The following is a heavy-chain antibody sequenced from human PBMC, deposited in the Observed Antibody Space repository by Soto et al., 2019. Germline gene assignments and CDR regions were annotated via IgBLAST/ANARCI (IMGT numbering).Heavy chain of an antibody. Sequence: PGGSLRLSCTASGFTFGDYAMSWVRQAPGKGLEWVGFIRSKAYGGTTEYAASVKGRFTISRDDSKSIAYLQMNSLKTEDTAVYYCTRGGYCSGGSCYYYYGMDVWGQGTTVTV. CDR1: GFTFGDYA. D-gene: IGHD2-15*01. CDR3: TRGGYCSGGSCYYYYGMDV. V-gene: IGHV3-49*04. J-gene: IGHJ6*02. CDR2: IRSKAYGGTT.